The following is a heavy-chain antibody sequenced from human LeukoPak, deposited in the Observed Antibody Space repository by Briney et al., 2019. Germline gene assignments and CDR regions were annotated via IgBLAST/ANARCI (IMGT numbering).Heavy chain of an antibody. J-gene: IGHJ4*02. Sequence: PGGSLRLSCAASRFTFSSYSMNWVRQAPGKGLEWVSSISSSSSYIYYADSVKGRFTISRDNAKNSLYLQMNSLRAEDTAVYYCASRLYSSSSVDYWGQGTLVTVSS. CDR2: ISSSSSYI. CDR1: RFTFSSYS. D-gene: IGHD6-13*01. CDR3: ASRLYSSSSVDY. V-gene: IGHV3-21*01.